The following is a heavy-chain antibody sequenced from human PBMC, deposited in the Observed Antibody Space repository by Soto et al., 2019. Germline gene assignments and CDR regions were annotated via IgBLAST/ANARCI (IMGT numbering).Heavy chain of an antibody. V-gene: IGHV4-59*01. J-gene: IGHJ6*02. Sequence: QVQLQESGPGLVKPSETLSLTCTVSGGSISSYYWSWIRQPPGKGLEWIGYIYYSGSTNYNPSLKSRVTISVDTSKNQFSLKLSSVTAADTAVYYCASGGVVPAAAKTYYYYGMDVWGQGTTVTVSS. CDR2: IYYSGST. CDR1: GGSISSYY. D-gene: IGHD2-2*01. CDR3: ASGGVVPAAAKTYYYYGMDV.